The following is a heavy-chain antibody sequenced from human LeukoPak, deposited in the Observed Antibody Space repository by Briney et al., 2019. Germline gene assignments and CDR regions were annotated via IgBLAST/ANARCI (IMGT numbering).Heavy chain of an antibody. V-gene: IGHV4-34*01. D-gene: IGHD2-2*01. CDR1: GGSFSGYY. J-gene: IGHJ6*02. CDR2: INHSGST. Sequence: SETLSLTCAVYGGSFSGYYWSWIRQPPGKGLEWIGEINHSGSTNYNPSLKSRVTISVDTSKNQFSLKLSSVTAADTAVYYCARGIYCSSTSCYRRTSYYYYGMDIWGQGTTVTVSS. CDR3: ARGIYCSSTSCYRRTSYYYYGMDI.